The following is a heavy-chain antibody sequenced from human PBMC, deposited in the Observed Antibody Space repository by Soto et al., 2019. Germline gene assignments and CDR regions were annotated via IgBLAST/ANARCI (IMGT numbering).Heavy chain of an antibody. J-gene: IGHJ3*02. D-gene: IGHD3-16*01. CDR3: AKDDSGAADI. CDR2: VDTTGGT. CDR1: GGSISTYS. Sequence: QVQLQESGPGLEEPSETLSLTCTVSGGSISTYSWNWIRQPAGKGLEWIGRVDTTGGTNYIASLKSRVTMSVDTSKNQSELNLRFMTAADKAVSFCAKDDSGAADIWGQGTIVTVS. V-gene: IGHV4-4*07.